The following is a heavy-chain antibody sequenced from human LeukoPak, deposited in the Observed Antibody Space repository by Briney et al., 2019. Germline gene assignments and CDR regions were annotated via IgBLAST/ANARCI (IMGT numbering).Heavy chain of an antibody. J-gene: IGHJ4*02. CDR1: SGSISSYY. D-gene: IGHD1-1*01. V-gene: IGHV4-59*01. CDR3: ARTWNGYFDY. Sequence: SETLSLTCTVSSGSISSYYWSWIRQPPGKGLEWIGYIYNSGNTNCNPSLKSRVTISVDTSKNQFSLKLSSVTAADTAVYYCARTWNGYFDYWGQGTLVPVSS. CDR2: IYNSGNT.